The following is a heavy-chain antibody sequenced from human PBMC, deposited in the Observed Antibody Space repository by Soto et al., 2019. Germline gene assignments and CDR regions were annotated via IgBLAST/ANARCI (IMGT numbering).Heavy chain of an antibody. V-gene: IGHV3-30-3*01. CDR1: GFTFSSYA. J-gene: IGHJ4*02. D-gene: IGHD1-7*01. CDR3: ARDLKWRGYTWNYVTY. Sequence: QVQLVESGGGVVQPGRSLRLSCAASGFTFSSYAMHWVRQAPGKGLEWVAVISYEGSNKYYADSVKGRFTISRDNSKNTLYLQMNSLRAEDTAVYYWARDLKWRGYTWNYVTYWGQGTLVTVSS. CDR2: ISYEGSNK.